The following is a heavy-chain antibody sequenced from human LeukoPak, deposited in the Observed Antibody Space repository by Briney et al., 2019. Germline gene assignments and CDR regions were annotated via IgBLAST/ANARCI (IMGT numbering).Heavy chain of an antibody. CDR1: VYTLTSNG. CDR2: ISAYNGNT. CDR3: ARVQDDIVATIPDFDY. D-gene: IGHD5-12*01. J-gene: IGHJ4*02. Sequence: ASVKVSCMASVYTLTSNGISWVRQDPGQGLEWMGWISAYNGNTNYAQKLQGRVTMTTDTSTSTAYMELRSLRSDDTAVYYCARVQDDIVATIPDFDYWGQGTLVTVSS. V-gene: IGHV1-18*01.